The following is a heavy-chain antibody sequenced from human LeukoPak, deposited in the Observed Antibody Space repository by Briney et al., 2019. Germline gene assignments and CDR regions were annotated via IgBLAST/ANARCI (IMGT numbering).Heavy chain of an antibody. CDR1: GGSFSGYY. J-gene: IGHJ4*02. Sequence: PSETLALTCAVHGGSFSGYYWSWIRQPPGKGLEWIGEINHSGSTNYNPSLKSRVTISVDTSKNQFSLKLSSVTAADTAVYYCARASGWYSWFDYWGQGTLVTVSS. D-gene: IGHD6-19*01. V-gene: IGHV4-34*01. CDR2: INHSGST. CDR3: ARASGWYSWFDY.